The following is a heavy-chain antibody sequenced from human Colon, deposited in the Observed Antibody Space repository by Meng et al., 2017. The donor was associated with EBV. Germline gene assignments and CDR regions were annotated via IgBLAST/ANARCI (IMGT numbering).Heavy chain of an antibody. V-gene: IGHV4-4*02. CDR3: ARVGAYCGGDCYHPR. Sequence: QLPLKEPGQVLVKPSQTPSPTSAFLGGSRSSRNCWSWVRQPPGKGLEWIGEIYHSGSTNYNPSLKSRVTISVDESKNQFSLRLSSVTAADTAVYYCARVGAYCGGDCYHPRWGQGTLVTVSS. J-gene: IGHJ4*02. CDR2: IYHSGST. D-gene: IGHD2-21*02. CDR1: GGSRSSRNC.